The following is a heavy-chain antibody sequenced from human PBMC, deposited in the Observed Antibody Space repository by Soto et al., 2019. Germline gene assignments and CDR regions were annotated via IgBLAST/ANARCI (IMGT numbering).Heavy chain of an antibody. Sequence: PSETLSLTCTVSGGPIRSSSHYWGWIRQSPGTGLEWIGSIDESGDSYYNPSLKSRVTIFVDTSKYQFSLKLISVTGADSAIYYCAREGGYVDYWGQGTLVTVSS. CDR3: AREGGYVDY. CDR1: GGPIRSSSHY. V-gene: IGHV4-39*02. CDR2: IDESGDS. J-gene: IGHJ4*02. D-gene: IGHD1-1*01.